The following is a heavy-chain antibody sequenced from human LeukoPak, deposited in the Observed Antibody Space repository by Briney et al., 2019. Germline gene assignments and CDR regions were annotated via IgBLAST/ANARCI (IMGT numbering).Heavy chain of an antibody. CDR1: GDTFSSYA. CDR3: ARSGYNLKWFDP. D-gene: IGHD3-3*01. Sequence: SVKVSCKASGDTFSSYAICWVRQAPGQGLEWMGGIIPIFGTANYAQKFQGRVTITTDESTSTAYMELSSLRSEDTAVYYCARSGYNLKWFDPWGQGTLVTVSS. J-gene: IGHJ5*02. CDR2: IIPIFGTA. V-gene: IGHV1-69*05.